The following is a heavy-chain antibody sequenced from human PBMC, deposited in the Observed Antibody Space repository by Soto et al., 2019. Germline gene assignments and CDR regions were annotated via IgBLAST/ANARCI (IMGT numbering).Heavy chain of an antibody. D-gene: IGHD5-18*01. Sequence: GESLKISCKGSGYSFTSYWISWVRQMPGKGLEWMGRIDPSDSYTNYSPSFQGHVTISADKSISTAYLQWSSPKASDTAMYYCARHGRGYRGLDPWGQGTLVTVSS. CDR2: IDPSDSYT. V-gene: IGHV5-10-1*01. CDR1: GYSFTSYW. CDR3: ARHGRGYRGLDP. J-gene: IGHJ5*02.